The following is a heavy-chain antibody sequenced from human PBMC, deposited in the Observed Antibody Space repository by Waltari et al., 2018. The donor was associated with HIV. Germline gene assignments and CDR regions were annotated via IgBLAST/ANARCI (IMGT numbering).Heavy chain of an antibody. Sequence: QVQLVESGGGVVQPGRSLRVSCAASGFTLRRFGMPWVREVPGKGLEWVAFIWYDGSNKYYAESVKGRFTISRDNFKKTLYLQMNSLRAEDTAIYYCARDLGGGGNSPDYWGQGTLVTVS. CDR3: ARDLGGGGNSPDY. D-gene: IGHD2-21*02. CDR2: IWYDGSNK. CDR1: GFTLRRFG. J-gene: IGHJ4*02. V-gene: IGHV3-33*01.